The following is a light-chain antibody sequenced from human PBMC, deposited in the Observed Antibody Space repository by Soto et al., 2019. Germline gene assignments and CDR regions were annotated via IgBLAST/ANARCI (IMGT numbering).Light chain of an antibody. CDR3: QQYNDWPLT. CDR2: GAS. CDR1: QSISRT. J-gene: IGKJ4*01. V-gene: IGKV3-15*01. Sequence: EILMTQSPATLSVSPGEGLTLSCRASQSISRTLAWYQQRPGQAPRLLIYGASSRATGVPARFSGSGSGTQFTLPLSRLQSEDFAVYYCQQYNDWPLTFGGGTKGEI.